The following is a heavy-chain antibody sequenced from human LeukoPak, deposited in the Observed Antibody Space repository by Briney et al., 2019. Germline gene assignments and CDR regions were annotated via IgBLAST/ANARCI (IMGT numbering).Heavy chain of an antibody. D-gene: IGHD7-27*01. V-gene: IGHV3-21*01. CDR2: ISSRSSYI. CDR3: ARDSGDKDAFDI. Sequence: GGSLRLSCAASKFTFNNYNMNWVRQAQGKGLEWVSSISSRSSYIFYADSVKGRFTISRDNAKNSLYLQMNSLRAEDTAVYYCARDSGDKDAFDIWGQGTMVTVSS. CDR1: KFTFNNYN. J-gene: IGHJ3*02.